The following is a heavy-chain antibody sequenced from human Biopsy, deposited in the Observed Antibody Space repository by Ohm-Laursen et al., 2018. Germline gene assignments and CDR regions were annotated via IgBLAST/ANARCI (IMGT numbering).Heavy chain of an antibody. CDR2: VYYTGST. Sequence: SDTLSLTWPVSGDSISSYYWSWIRQPPGKGLQWIGYVYYTGSTDCNPSLQSRVTISVDTSKNHFSLRLRSVTPADTAIYYCARDRGYYSDRTVPGYFDLWGRGTLVTVSS. CDR1: GDSISSYY. CDR3: ARDRGYYSDRTVPGYFDL. V-gene: IGHV4-59*01. J-gene: IGHJ2*01. D-gene: IGHD3-22*01.